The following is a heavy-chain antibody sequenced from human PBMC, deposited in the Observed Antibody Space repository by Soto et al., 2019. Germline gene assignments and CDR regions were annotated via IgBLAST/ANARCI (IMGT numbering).Heavy chain of an antibody. CDR2: ISSNGGST. Sequence: EVQLVESGGGLVQPGGSLRLSCAASGFTFSSYAMHWVRQAPGKGLEYVSAISSNGGSTYYANSVKGRFTISRDNSKNEVYLLRGRVRAEYMAVCYCARVTGLGDIVEVPAARGGGSDYYYYMDVWGKGTTVTVSS. D-gene: IGHD2-2*01. CDR3: ARVTGLGDIVEVPAARGGGSDYYYYMDV. CDR1: GFTFSSYA. V-gene: IGHV3-64*01. J-gene: IGHJ6*03.